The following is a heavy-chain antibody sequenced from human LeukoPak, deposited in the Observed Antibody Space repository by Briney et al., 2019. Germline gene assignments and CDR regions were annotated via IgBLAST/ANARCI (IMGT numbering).Heavy chain of an antibody. Sequence: HGEPLNISCKGSGYRFTKYWIGWARQLPGKGLEWMGIIYPGDFETRHSPSFQGQVTISADKSISTAYLQWNSLNASDTAMFYCARRRDLYSGSYYPFDYWGQGTLVTVSS. V-gene: IGHV5-51*01. J-gene: IGHJ4*02. D-gene: IGHD1-26*01. CDR2: IYPGDFET. CDR1: GYRFTKYW. CDR3: ARRRDLYSGSYYPFDY.